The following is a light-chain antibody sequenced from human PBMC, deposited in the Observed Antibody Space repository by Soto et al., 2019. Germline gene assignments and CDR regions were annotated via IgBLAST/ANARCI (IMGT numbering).Light chain of an antibody. CDR2: EVS. V-gene: IGLV2-8*01. CDR3: SSYAGSNKVV. Sequence: QSALTQPPSASGSPGQSVTISCTGSSSDVGGYNYVSWYQHHPGKGPKLMIYEVSKRPSGVPDRFSGSKSGNTASLTVSGLQAEDEAEYYCSSYAGSNKVVFGGGTKLTVL. J-gene: IGLJ2*01. CDR1: SSDVGGYNY.